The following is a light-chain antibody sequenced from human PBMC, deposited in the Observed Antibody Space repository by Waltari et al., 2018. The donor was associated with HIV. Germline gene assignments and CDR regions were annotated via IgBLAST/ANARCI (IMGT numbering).Light chain of an antibody. Sequence: QSVLTQPPSASGTPGQRVTISCSGSSSNIGRNYVYWYQQLPGTAPKLLIYLNTNRPSGVPDRFSGSKSGASASLAITGLQAEDEGDYYCQSFDNSLRAWGLFGGGTRLTVL. J-gene: IGLJ2*01. CDR2: LNT. CDR1: SSNIGRNY. CDR3: QSFDNSLRAWGL. V-gene: IGLV1-47*02.